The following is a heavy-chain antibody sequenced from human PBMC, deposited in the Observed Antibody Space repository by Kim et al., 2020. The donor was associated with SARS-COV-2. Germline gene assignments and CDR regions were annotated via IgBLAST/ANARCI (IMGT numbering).Heavy chain of an antibody. J-gene: IGHJ4*02. Sequence: SLKRRVTISVDTSKTQFSLKLSSVTAADTAVYYCARGGGFYDYVWGSYYYWGQGTLVTVSS. V-gene: IGHV4-34*01. CDR3: ARGGGFYDYVWGSYYY. D-gene: IGHD3-16*01.